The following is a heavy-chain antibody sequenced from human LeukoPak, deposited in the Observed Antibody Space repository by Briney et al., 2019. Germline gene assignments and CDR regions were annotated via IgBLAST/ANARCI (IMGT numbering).Heavy chain of an antibody. V-gene: IGHV3-7*01. J-gene: IGHJ2*01. Sequence: GGSLRLSCAASGFTFSSYWMTWVRQAPGKGLEWVGNVNQEGRDKNYVDSVKGRFTISRDNAKNSLYLQMNNLRAEDTAVYYCARDIRYFDLWGRGTLVTVSS. CDR2: VNQEGRDK. CDR3: ARDIRYFDL. CDR1: GFTFSSYW.